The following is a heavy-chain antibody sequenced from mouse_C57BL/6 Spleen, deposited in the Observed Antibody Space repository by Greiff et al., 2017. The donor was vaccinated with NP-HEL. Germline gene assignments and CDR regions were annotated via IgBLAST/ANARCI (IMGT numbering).Heavy chain of an antibody. CDR2: ISSGGDYI. J-gene: IGHJ4*01. V-gene: IGHV5-9-1*02. D-gene: IGHD1-1*01. CDR3: TRGPITTVASYYAMDY. CDR1: GFTFSSYA. Sequence: EVQRVESGEGLVKPGGSLKLSCAASGFTFSSYAMSWVRQTPEKRLEWVAYISSGGDYIYYADTVKGRFTISRDNARNTLYLQMSSLKSEDTAMYYCTRGPITTVASYYAMDYWGQGTSVTVSS.